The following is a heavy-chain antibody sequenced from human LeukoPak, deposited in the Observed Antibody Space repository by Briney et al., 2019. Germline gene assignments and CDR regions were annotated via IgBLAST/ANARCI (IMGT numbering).Heavy chain of an antibody. CDR2: IYTSGST. J-gene: IGHJ4*02. CDR3: ARDTSSSGYYWLFVY. D-gene: IGHD3-22*01. Sequence: PSETLSLTCTVSGGSISSYYWSWIRQPAGKGLEWIGRIYTSGSTNYNPSLKSRVTMSVDTSKNQFSLKLSSVTAADTAVYYCARDTSSSGYYWLFVYWGQGTLVTVSS. CDR1: GGSISSYY. V-gene: IGHV4-4*07.